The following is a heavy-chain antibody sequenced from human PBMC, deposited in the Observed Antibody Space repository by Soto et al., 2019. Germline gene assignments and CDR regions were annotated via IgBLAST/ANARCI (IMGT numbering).Heavy chain of an antibody. V-gene: IGHV3-30-3*01. D-gene: IGHD6-19*01. CDR2: ISYDGSNK. Sequence: GGSLRLSCAASGFTFSSYAMHWVRQAPGKGLEWVAVISYDGSNKYYADSVKGRFTISRDNSKNTLYLQMNSLRAEDTAVYYCARERVAVAKYFDYWGQGTLVTVSS. CDR3: ARERVAVAKYFDY. J-gene: IGHJ4*02. CDR1: GFTFSSYA.